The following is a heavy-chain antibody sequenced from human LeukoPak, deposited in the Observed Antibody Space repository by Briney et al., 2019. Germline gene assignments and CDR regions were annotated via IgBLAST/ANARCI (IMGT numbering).Heavy chain of an antibody. V-gene: IGHV1-18*01. Sequence: GASVKVSCKASGYTFTSYGISWVRQAPGQGLEWMGWISAYNGNTNYAQKLQGRVTMTTDTSTSTDYMELRSLRSDDTAVYYCALSGSYAPFDYWGQGTLVTVSS. D-gene: IGHD1-26*01. CDR3: ALSGSYAPFDY. CDR2: ISAYNGNT. CDR1: GYTFTSYG. J-gene: IGHJ4*02.